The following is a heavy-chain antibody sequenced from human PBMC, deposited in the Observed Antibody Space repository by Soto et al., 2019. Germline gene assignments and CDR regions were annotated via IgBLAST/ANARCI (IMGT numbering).Heavy chain of an antibody. D-gene: IGHD2-21*01. CDR2: IYYSGSGST. Sequence: PSETLCLTCTVSSGSITSSTFYWGWIRQPPGRGLEWIGSIYYSGSGSTYYNPSLKSRVTISGDTSKDQSSLILSSVTAADTAVYYCRLFASSPPLPRAFDVSGRRTMVTVSS. CDR3: RLFASSPPLPRAFDV. CDR1: SGSITSSTFY. V-gene: IGHV4-39*01. J-gene: IGHJ3*01.